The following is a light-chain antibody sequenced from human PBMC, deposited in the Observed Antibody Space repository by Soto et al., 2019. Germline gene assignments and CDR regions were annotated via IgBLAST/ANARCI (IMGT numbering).Light chain of an antibody. V-gene: IGKV3-15*01. Sequence: EIVMTQSPATLSVSPGERATLSCRASHSVSTRLAWYQQKPGQAPRLLIYDASTRATGLPARFSGSGSGTDLTLTISSLQSEDFAVYYCQHYTNWPLTFGGGTKVELK. CDR1: HSVSTR. J-gene: IGKJ4*01. CDR3: QHYTNWPLT. CDR2: DAS.